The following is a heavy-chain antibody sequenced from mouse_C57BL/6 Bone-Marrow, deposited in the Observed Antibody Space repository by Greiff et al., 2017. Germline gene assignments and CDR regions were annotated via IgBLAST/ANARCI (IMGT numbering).Heavy chain of an antibody. CDR3: ARESELSYFDY. J-gene: IGHJ2*01. CDR2: ISYDGSN. Sequence: EVKLQESGPGLVKPSQSLSLTCSVTGYSITSGYYWNWIRQVPGNKLEWMGYISYDGSNNYNPSLKNRISITRDTSKNQFFLKLNSVTTEDTATYYCARESELSYFDYWGQGTTLTVSS. CDR1: GYSITSGYY. V-gene: IGHV3-6*01. D-gene: IGHD1-3*01.